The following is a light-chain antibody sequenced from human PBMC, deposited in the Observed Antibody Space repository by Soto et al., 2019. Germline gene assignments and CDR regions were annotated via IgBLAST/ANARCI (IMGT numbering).Light chain of an antibody. CDR2: AAS. J-gene: IGKJ3*01. Sequence: DIQLTQSPSPLSASVGDSVTITSRSSQSSSSYVHWYQQNLGIAPRLLIFAASNLQTGVPSRFSGKGSGADFTLTISSLQPEDFGTYFCQHTYSTPFTFGPGTKVDIK. CDR3: QHTYSTPFT. V-gene: IGKV1-39*01. CDR1: QSSSSY.